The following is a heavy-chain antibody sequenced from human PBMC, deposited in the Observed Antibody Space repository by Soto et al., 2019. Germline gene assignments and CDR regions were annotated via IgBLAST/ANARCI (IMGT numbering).Heavy chain of an antibody. CDR2: IIPILGIA. J-gene: IGHJ6*03. Sequence: SVKFSCKASGGTFSSYTISWVRQAPGQGLEWMGRIIPILGIANYAQKFQGRVTITTNTSTSTAYMELSSLRSEDTAVYYCARIYGDYEERYYYYYMDVWGKGTTVTVSS. V-gene: IGHV1-69*02. D-gene: IGHD4-17*01. CDR1: GGTFSSYT. CDR3: ARIYGDYEERYYYYYMDV.